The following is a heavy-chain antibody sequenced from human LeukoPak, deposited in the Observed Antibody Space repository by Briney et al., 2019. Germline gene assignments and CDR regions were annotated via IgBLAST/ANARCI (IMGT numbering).Heavy chain of an antibody. CDR1: GGSFSGYY. J-gene: IGHJ3*02. CDR3: ARTAGGVEDAFDI. V-gene: IGHV4-34*01. CDR2: INHSGST. Sequence: PSETLSLTCAVYGGSFSGYYWSWIRQPPRKGLEWIGEINHSGSTNYNPSLNSRVSISVDPSKNHLSLKPSSVTAADTAVYYCARTAGGVEDAFDIWGQGTMVTVSS. D-gene: IGHD2-21*01.